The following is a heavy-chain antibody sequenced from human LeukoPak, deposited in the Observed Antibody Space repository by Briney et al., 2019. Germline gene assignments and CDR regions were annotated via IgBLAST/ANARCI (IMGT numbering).Heavy chain of an antibody. D-gene: IGHD5-18*01. V-gene: IGHV3-7*01. CDR2: IKEDGREI. Sequence: GGSLRLSCAASGFTFSSHWMSWVRQAPGRGLEWVANIKEDGREIYYVDSVKGRFTISRDNAKNSLYLQMNSLRAEDTAVYYCTRRGYGYWGQGTLVTVSS. CDR3: TRRGYGY. J-gene: IGHJ4*02. CDR1: GFTFSSHW.